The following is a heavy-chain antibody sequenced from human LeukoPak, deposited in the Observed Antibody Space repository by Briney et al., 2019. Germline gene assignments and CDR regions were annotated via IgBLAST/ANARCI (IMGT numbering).Heavy chain of an antibody. D-gene: IGHD2-2*02. CDR2: ISWSSGSI. CDR1: GFTFDDYA. CDR3: AKCGGKYQLLYGGYYYYYMDV. Sequence: PGRSLRLSCAASGFTFDDYAMHWVRQAPGKGLEWVSGISWSSGSIGYADSVKGRFTISRDNAKNSLYLQMNSLRAEDMALYYCAKCGGKYQLLYGGYYYYYMDVWGKGTTVTVSS. J-gene: IGHJ6*03. V-gene: IGHV3-9*03.